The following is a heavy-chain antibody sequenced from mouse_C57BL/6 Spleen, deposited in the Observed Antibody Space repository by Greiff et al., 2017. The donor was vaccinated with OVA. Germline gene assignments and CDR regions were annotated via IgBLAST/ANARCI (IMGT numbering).Heavy chain of an antibody. CDR1: GFPFSDYG. D-gene: IGHD1-1*01. CDR2: ISSGSSTV. V-gene: IGHV5-17*01. CDR3: ARPGSSYDYYAMDY. J-gene: IGHJ4*01. Sequence: EVKLMESGGGLLKPGGSLKLSFPASGFPFSDYGMHWVRRAQEKGLRWVEYISSGSSTVYYADTVKGRFTISRDNAKNTLFLQMTSLRSEDTAMYYCARPGSSYDYYAMDYWGQGTSVTVSS.